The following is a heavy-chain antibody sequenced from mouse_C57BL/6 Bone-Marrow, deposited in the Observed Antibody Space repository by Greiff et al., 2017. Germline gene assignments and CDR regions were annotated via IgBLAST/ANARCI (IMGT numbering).Heavy chain of an antibody. CDR2: INPSNGGT. CDR3: ARKGYSYYFDY. CDR1: GYTFTSYY. J-gene: IGHJ2*01. V-gene: IGHV1S81*02. D-gene: IGHD2-3*01. Sequence: VQLQQPGAELVKPGASVKLSCKASGYTFTSYYMYWVKQRPGQGLEWIGGINPSNGGTNFNEKFKSKATLTVDKSSSTAYMQLSSLTSEDSAVYYCARKGYSYYFDYWGQGTTLTVSS.